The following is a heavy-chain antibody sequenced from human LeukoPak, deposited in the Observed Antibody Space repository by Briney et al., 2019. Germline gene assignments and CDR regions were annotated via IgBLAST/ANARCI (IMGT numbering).Heavy chain of an antibody. CDR1: GGSFSGYY. CDR3: ARGRSSSYYRAYYMDV. D-gene: IGHD3-10*01. Sequence: SETLSLTCAVYGGSFSGYYWSWIRQPPGKGLEWIGEINHSGSANYNPSLKSRVTISVDTSKNQFSLKLSSVTAADTAVYYCARGRSSSYYRAYYMDVWGKGTTVTVSS. CDR2: INHSGSA. J-gene: IGHJ6*03. V-gene: IGHV4-34*01.